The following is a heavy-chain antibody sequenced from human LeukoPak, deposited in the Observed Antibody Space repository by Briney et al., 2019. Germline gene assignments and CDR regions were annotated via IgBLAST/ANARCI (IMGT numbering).Heavy chain of an antibody. Sequence: SGGSLRLSCAASGFTFSSYSMNWVRQAPGKGLESVSSISSSSSYIYYADSVKCRFTISRDNAKNSLYLQMNSLRAEDTAVYYCARGSQQLLNWGQGTLVTVSS. J-gene: IGHJ4*02. CDR2: ISSSSSYI. CDR3: ARGSQQLLN. V-gene: IGHV3-21*01. CDR1: GFTFSSYS. D-gene: IGHD6-13*01.